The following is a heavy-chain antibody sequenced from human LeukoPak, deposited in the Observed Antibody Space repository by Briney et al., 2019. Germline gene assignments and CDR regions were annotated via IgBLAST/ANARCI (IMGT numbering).Heavy chain of an antibody. CDR3: AKKVRGPSHPLDF. Sequence: GASVKVSCKASGCTFTGYAIHWVRQAPGQGLEWMGWINPEKRDTGYAHKFQGRVTMTSDTSISTAYMELSSLRSDDTAVYYCAKKVRGPSHPLDFWGQGTLVTVSS. V-gene: IGHV1-2*02. D-gene: IGHD5-12*01. CDR2: INPEKRDT. J-gene: IGHJ4*02. CDR1: GCTFTGYA.